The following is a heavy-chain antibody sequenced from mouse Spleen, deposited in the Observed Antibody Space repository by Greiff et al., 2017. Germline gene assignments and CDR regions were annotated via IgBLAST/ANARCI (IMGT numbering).Heavy chain of an antibody. J-gene: IGHJ4*01. Sequence: VQLQQSGPELVKPGASVKISCKASGYAFSSSWMNWVKQRPGKGLEWIGRIYPGDGDTNYNGKFKGKATLTADKSSSTAYMQLSSLTSEDSAVYFCASRGYGDSLYYYAMDYWGQGTSVTVSS. CDR3: ASRGYGDSLYYYAMDY. CDR2: IYPGDGDT. V-gene: IGHV1-82*01. D-gene: IGHD2-13*01. CDR1: GYAFSSSW.